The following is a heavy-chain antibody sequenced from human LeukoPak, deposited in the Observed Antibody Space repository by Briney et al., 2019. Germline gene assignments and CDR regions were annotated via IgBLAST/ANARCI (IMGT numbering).Heavy chain of an antibody. CDR1: GGSFSGYY. Sequence: SETLSLTCAVYGGSFSGYYWSWIRQPPGKGLEWIGYIYYSGSTNYNPSLKSRVTISVDTSKNQFSLKLSSVTAADTAVYYCARGSGLVDYWGQGTLVTVSS. CDR2: IYYSGST. V-gene: IGHV4-59*01. D-gene: IGHD2-15*01. J-gene: IGHJ4*02. CDR3: ARGSGLVDY.